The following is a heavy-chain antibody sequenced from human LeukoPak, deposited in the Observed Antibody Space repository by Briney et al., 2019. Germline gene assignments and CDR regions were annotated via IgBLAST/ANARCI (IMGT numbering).Heavy chain of an antibody. V-gene: IGHV3-21*01. Sequence: GGSLRLSCAASGFTFSSYSMNWVRQAPGKGLEWVSSISSSSSYIYYADSVKGRFTISRDNAKNSLYLQMNSLRAEDTAVYYCARGENRYCSSTSCYPSWGQGTLVTVS. CDR3: ARGENRYCSSTSCYPS. CDR2: ISSSSSYI. CDR1: GFTFSSYS. D-gene: IGHD2-2*01. J-gene: IGHJ5*02.